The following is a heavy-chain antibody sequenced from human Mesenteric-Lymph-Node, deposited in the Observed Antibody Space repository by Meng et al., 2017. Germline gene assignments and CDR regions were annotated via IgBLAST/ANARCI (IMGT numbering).Heavy chain of an antibody. CDR3: ARGRTRDYVWGSYRPEPFDY. D-gene: IGHD3-16*02. J-gene: IGHJ4*02. V-gene: IGHV3-53*01. CDR1: GFTVSSNY. Sequence: GESLKISCAASGFTVSSNYMTWVRQAPGKGLEWVSVIYSGGYTYYADSVKGRFTISRDNAKNSLYLQMNSLRAGDTAVYYCARGRTRDYVWGSYRPEPFDYWGQGTLVTVSS. CDR2: IYSGGYT.